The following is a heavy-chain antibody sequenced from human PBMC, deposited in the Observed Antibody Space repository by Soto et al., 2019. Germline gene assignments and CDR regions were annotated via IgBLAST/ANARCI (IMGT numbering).Heavy chain of an antibody. CDR1: GGSFTSYA. CDR2: IIPIYGTP. V-gene: IGHV1-69*12. D-gene: IGHD3-16*01. CDR3: ARGRIPLGVEALGY. J-gene: IGHJ4*02. Sequence: VQLVQSGAEVKKPGSSVKVSCKASGGSFTSYAISWVRQAPGQGLEWMGGIIPIYGTPNYAQRFQGRVTSTADESTIPAYMELTSLKSEDTAVYYCARGRIPLGVEALGYWGQGTLVIVSS.